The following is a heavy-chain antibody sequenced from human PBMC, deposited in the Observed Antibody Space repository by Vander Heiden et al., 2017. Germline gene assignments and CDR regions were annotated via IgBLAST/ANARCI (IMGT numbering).Heavy chain of an antibody. CDR3: ARHVLGNRPPHFDY. J-gene: IGHJ4*02. CDR2: IYFTGPN. Sequence: QLQESGPGLVKPSETLSLTCSVSGGSLSRSYWSWTRQSPGQGLEWIGYIYFTGPNSYNPPPKSRVPLSVDTSKNQVSLSLDSVTTADSAGYFWARHVLGNRPPHFDYWGQGILVTVSS. V-gene: IGHV4-59*01. CDR1: GGSLSRSY. D-gene: IGHD3-16*01.